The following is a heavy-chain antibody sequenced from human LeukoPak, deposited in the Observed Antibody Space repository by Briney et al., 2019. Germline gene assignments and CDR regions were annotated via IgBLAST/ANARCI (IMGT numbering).Heavy chain of an antibody. J-gene: IGHJ5*02. CDR1: GGTFSSYA. V-gene: IGHV1-69*05. Sequence: ASVKVSCKASGGTFSSYAISWVRQAPGQGLEWMGGIIPIFGTANYAQKFQSRVTITTDESTSTAYMELSSLRSEDTAVYYCARDRLRAQVDTAMVIWFDPWGQGTLVTVSS. D-gene: IGHD5-18*01. CDR2: IIPIFGTA. CDR3: ARDRLRAQVDTAMVIWFDP.